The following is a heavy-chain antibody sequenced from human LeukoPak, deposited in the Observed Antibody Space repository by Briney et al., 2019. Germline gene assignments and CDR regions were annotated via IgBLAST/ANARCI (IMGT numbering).Heavy chain of an antibody. CDR3: AKTSLRYCSSTSCYMADY. V-gene: IGHV3-30*18. Sequence: GGSLRLSCAASGFTFSSYGMHWVRQAPGKGLEWVAVISYDGSNKYYADSVKGRFTISRDNSKNTLYLQMNSLRAEDTAVYYCAKTSLRYCSSTSCYMADYWGQGTLVTVSS. CDR1: GFTFSSYG. J-gene: IGHJ4*02. D-gene: IGHD2-2*02. CDR2: ISYDGSNK.